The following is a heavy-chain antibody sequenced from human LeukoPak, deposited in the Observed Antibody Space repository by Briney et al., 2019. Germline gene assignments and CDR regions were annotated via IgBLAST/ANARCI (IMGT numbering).Heavy chain of an antibody. V-gene: IGHV1-2*02. CDR2: INPKSGGT. J-gene: IGHJ4*02. D-gene: IGHD3-9*01. Sequence: ASVRVSCKASGYTFIGYYMHWVRQAPGQGLEWMGWINPKSGGTNYAQKFQGRVTMTRDTSISTAYMEVSRLRSADTAVYYCARSPHILTGEKFDYWGQGTRVTVSS. CDR3: ARSPHILTGEKFDY. CDR1: GYTFIGYY.